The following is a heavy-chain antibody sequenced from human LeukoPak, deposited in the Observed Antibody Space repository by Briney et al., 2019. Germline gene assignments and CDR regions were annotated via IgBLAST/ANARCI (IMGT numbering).Heavy chain of an antibody. D-gene: IGHD6-19*01. Sequence: PSETLSLTCTVSGGSLTNYYWSWIRQPPGKRLECIGYISYSGNTNYNPSLKSRATISVDTSRNQFSLNLSSMTAADTAVYYCARVTGVAVAGMGSFDYWGQGTLVTVSS. CDR2: ISYSGNT. J-gene: IGHJ4*02. CDR1: GGSLTNYY. CDR3: ARVTGVAVAGMGSFDY. V-gene: IGHV4-59*01.